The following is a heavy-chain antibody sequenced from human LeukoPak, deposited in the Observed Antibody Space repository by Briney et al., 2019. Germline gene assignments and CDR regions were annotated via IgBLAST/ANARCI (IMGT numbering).Heavy chain of an antibody. J-gene: IGHJ4*02. CDR2: INPNSGGT. Sequence: GASVKVSCKTSGYTFTDYYMHWVRQAPGQGLEWMGWINPNSGGTNYAQKFQGRVTMTRDTSISTAYMELSRLRSDDTAVYYCARSPVGATSRFDYWGQGTLVTVSS. D-gene: IGHD1-26*01. CDR3: ARSPVGATSRFDY. V-gene: IGHV1-2*02. CDR1: GYTFTDYY.